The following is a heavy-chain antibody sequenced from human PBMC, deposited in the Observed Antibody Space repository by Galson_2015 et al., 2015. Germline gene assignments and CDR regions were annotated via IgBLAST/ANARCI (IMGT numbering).Heavy chain of an antibody. CDR1: GFTFSSYR. V-gene: IGHV3-48*02. D-gene: IGHD3-22*01. CDR2: ISSTSNTI. J-gene: IGHJ4*02. CDR3: ARDPQYYYDSSDYPRLDY. Sequence: SLRLSCAASGFTFSSYRMNWVRQAPGKGLEWVSYISSTSNTIYYADSVKGRFTISRDNAKNSLYLQMNSLSDEDTAVYYCARDPQYYYDSSDYPRLDYWGQGTLVTVSS.